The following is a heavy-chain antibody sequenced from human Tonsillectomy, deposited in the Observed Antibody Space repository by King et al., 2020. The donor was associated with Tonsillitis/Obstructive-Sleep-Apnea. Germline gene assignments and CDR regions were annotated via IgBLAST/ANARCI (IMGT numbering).Heavy chain of an antibody. CDR1: GGSISSSSYY. V-gene: IGHV4-39*01. J-gene: IGHJ6*03. CDR2: IYYIGST. CDR3: ARHLFDWLASYYYMDV. D-gene: IGHD3-9*01. Sequence: LQLQESGPGLVKPSETLSLTCTVSGGSISSSSYYWGWIRQPPGKGLDWIGSIYYIGSTYYNPSLKSRVTISVDTSKNHFSLQLSSVTAADTAVYYCARHLFDWLASYYYMDVWGKGTTVTVSS.